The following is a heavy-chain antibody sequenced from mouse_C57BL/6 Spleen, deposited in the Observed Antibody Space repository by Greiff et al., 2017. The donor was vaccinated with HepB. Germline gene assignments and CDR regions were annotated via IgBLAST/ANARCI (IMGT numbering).Heavy chain of an antibody. CDR3: ARLPYYGSSYGYFDH. CDR2: INPNNGGT. CDR1: GYTFTDYN. V-gene: IGHV1-18*01. Sequence: EVQLQQSGPELVKPGASVKIPCKASGYTFTDYNMDWVKQSHGKSLEWIGDINPNNGGTIYNQKFKGKATLTVDKSSSTAYMELRSLTSEDTAVYYCARLPYYGSSYGYFDHWGQGTTLTVSS. D-gene: IGHD1-1*01. J-gene: IGHJ2*01.